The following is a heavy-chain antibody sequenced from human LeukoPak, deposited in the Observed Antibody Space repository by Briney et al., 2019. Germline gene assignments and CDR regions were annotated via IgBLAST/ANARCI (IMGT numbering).Heavy chain of an antibody. CDR2: ISSGSTYI. D-gene: IGHD4-23*01. CDR1: GFTFSSYS. Sequence: GGSLRLSCAASGFTFSSYSMNWVRQAPGKGLEWVSSISSGSTYIYYADSMKGRFTISRDNAKNSLYLQMNSLRAEDTAVYYCARGASDYGGNPGRYGMDVWGQGTTVTASS. J-gene: IGHJ6*02. CDR3: ARGASDYGGNPGRYGMDV. V-gene: IGHV3-21*01.